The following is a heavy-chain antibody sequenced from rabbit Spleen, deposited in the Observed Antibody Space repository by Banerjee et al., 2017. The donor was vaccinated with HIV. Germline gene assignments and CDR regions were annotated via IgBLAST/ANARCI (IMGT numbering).Heavy chain of an antibody. CDR3: ARDTGTSFSTYGMDL. CDR2: IDSGSRDFA. J-gene: IGHJ6*01. V-gene: IGHV1S45*01. D-gene: IGHD8-1*01. Sequence: QQQLEESGGGLVQPEASLTLTCTASGFSFSVNYDMCWVRQAPGKGLEWIACIDSGSRDFAYYASWAKGRFTISKTSSTTVTLQMTSLTVADTATYFCARDTGTSFSTYGMDLWGQGTLVTVS. CDR1: GFSFSVNYD.